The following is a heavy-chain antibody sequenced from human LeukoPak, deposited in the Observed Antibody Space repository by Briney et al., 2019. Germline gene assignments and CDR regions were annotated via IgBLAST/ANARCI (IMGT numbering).Heavy chain of an antibody. CDR2: ISGSGGST. Sequence: PGGSLRLSCAASGFTFSSYAMSWVRQAPGKGLEWVSAISGSGGSTYYADSVKGRFTISRDNSKNTLYLQMNSLRAEDTAVYYRTGYCSSTSCPHYFDYWGQGTLVTVSS. V-gene: IGHV3-23*01. J-gene: IGHJ4*02. D-gene: IGHD2-2*01. CDR1: GFTFSSYA. CDR3: TGYCSSTSCPHYFDY.